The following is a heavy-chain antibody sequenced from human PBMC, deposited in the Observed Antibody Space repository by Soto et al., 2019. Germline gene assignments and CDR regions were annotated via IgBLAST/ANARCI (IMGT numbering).Heavy chain of an antibody. CDR3: CVSIFGVVHY. V-gene: IGHV3-74*01. Sequence: EAQVVESGGGLAQPGGSLRLSCAASGFSLSYQWMHWIRQAPGKGLEWVSRTSPDGSTIYADSVQGRFNISRDNAKNKVYLQINSLRDEDTARYYCCVSIFGVVHYWGQGSLVTVSS. J-gene: IGHJ4*02. D-gene: IGHD3-3*01. CDR1: GFSLSYQW. CDR2: TSPDGST.